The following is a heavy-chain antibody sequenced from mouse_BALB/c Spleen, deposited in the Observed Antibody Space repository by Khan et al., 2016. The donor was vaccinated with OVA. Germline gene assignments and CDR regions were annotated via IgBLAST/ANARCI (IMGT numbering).Heavy chain of an antibody. CDR2: IWGDGST. Sequence: QVQLKQSGPGLVAPSQSLSITCTVSGFSLTGYGVNWVRQPPGKGLEWLGMIWGDGSTDYNSALISRLIISKDNSQSQVFLKLNSLQTEDTATYYCAKFTPDYYSLDYWGQGTSVTVSS. V-gene: IGHV2-6-7*01. CDR3: AKFTPDYYSLDY. D-gene: IGHD1-1*01. J-gene: IGHJ4*01. CDR1: GFSLTGYG.